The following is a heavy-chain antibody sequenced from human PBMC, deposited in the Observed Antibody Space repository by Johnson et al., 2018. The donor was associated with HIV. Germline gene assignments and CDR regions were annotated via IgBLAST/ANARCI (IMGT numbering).Heavy chain of an antibody. CDR2: ISYDGSEK. CDR3: TRQADS. J-gene: IGHJ3*02. Sequence: QVQLVESGGGLVQPGGSLRLSCAASGFTFSSYAMHWVRQAPGKGLEWVAVISYDGSEKYFADSVKGRFTISRDSSKNTLYLQMNSLKTEDTAVDYCTRQADSWGQGTMVTVSA. CDR1: GFTFSSYA. V-gene: IGHV3-30*04.